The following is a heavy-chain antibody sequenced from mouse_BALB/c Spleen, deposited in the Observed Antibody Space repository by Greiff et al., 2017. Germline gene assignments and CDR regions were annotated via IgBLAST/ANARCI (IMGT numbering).Heavy chain of an antibody. CDR1: GYTFTDYN. CDR3: ARRGYYYYAMDD. J-gene: IGHJ4*01. V-gene: IGHV1-18*01. D-gene: IGHD3-1*01. CDR2: INPNNGGT. Sequence: VQLQQSGPELVKPGASVKIPCKASGYTFTDYNMDWVKQSHGKSLEWIGDINPNNGGTIYNQKFKGKATLTVDKSSSTAYMELRSLTSEDTAVYYCARRGYYYYAMDDWGQGTSVTVSS.